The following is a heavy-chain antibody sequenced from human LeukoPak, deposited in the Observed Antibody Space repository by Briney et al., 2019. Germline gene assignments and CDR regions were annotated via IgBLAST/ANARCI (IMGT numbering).Heavy chain of an antibody. D-gene: IGHD6-19*01. J-gene: IGHJ4*02. CDR3: ARERPYSSGWVDY. CDR2: INAGNGNT. CDR1: GYTFTSYA. V-gene: IGHV1-3*01. Sequence: ASVTVSCKASGYTFTSYAMHWVRQAPGQRLEWMGWINAGNGNTKYSQKFQGRVTITRDTSASTAYMELSSLRSEDTAVYYCARERPYSSGWVDYWGQGTLVTVSS.